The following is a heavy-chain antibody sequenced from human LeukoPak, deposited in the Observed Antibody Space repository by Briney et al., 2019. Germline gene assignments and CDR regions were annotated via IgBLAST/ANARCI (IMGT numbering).Heavy chain of an antibody. V-gene: IGHV1-69*13. CDR3: ARDLIAARGHDAFDI. CDR1: GYTFTSYG. D-gene: IGHD6-6*01. CDR2: IIPIFGTA. Sequence: AVKVSCKASGYTFTSYGISWVRQAPGQGLEWMGGIIPIFGTANYAQKFQGRVTITADESTSTAYMELSSLRSEDTAVYYCARDLIAARGHDAFDIWGQGTMVTVSS. J-gene: IGHJ3*02.